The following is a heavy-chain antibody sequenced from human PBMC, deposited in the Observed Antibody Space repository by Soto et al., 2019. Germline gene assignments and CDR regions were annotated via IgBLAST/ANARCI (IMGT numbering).Heavy chain of an antibody. CDR3: AREGYYDSSGYYPNWFDP. CDR2: IIPIFGTA. Sequence: SVKVSCKASGGTFSSYAISCVRQAPGQGLEWMGGIIPIFGTANHAQKFQGRVTITADKSTSTAYMELSSLRSEDTAVYYCAREGYYDSSGYYPNWFDPWGQGTLVTVSS. V-gene: IGHV1-69*06. CDR1: GGTFSSYA. J-gene: IGHJ5*02. D-gene: IGHD3-22*01.